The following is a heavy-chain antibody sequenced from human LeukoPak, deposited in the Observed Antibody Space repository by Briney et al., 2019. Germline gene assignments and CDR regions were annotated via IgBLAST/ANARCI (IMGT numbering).Heavy chain of an antibody. Sequence: GGSLRLSCAASGFTFSSYDMHWVRQAPGKGLEWVAVIWYDGSNKYYADSVKGRFTISRDNSKNTLYLQMNSLRAEDTAVYYCARSGGWVYFDYWGQGTLVTVSS. CDR1: GFTFSSYD. D-gene: IGHD2-15*01. J-gene: IGHJ4*02. CDR2: IWYDGSNK. CDR3: ARSGGWVYFDY. V-gene: IGHV3-33*01.